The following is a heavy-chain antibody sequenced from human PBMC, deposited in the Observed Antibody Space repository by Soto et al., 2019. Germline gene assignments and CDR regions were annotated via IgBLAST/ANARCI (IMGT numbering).Heavy chain of an antibody. CDR3: AKGRLLWFGELLSPAFRLVACV. D-gene: IGHD3-10*01. Sequence: PGGSLRLSCAASGFTFSSFWVSWVRQAPGKGLEWVASIKQEGREKWYGDSVKGRFTISRDNARNSLYLQMNSLRAEDTAVYYCAKGRLLWFGELLSPAFRLVACVWGQGTTVTVSS. V-gene: IGHV3-7*01. CDR1: GFTFSSFW. J-gene: IGHJ6*02. CDR2: IKQEGREK.